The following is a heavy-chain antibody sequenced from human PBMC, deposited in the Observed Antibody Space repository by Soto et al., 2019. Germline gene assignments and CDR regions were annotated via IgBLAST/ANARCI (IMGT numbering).Heavy chain of an antibody. CDR3: ARSDIVVVPAAPWYYGMDV. CDR1: GYTFTGYY. J-gene: IGHJ6*02. D-gene: IGHD2-2*01. CDR2: INPNSGGT. Sequence: QVQLVQSGAEVKKPGASVKVSCKASGYTFTGYYMHWVRQAPGQGLEWMGWINPNSGGTNYAQKFQGWVPMTRDTSISTAYMELSRLRSDYTAVYYCARSDIVVVPAAPWYYGMDVWGQGTTVTVSS. V-gene: IGHV1-2*04.